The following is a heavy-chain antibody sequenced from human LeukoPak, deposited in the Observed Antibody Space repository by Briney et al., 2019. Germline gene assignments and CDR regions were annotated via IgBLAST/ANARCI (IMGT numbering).Heavy chain of an antibody. Sequence: GGSLRLSCVASGFTFSRYVIHWVRQAPGKGLEWVAVISKDGGDEYYADSVKGRFTVSRDTSKNSLYLQMNNLRGEDTAVYYCARAAPVRGVTFFDYWGQGTLITVSS. CDR3: ARAAPVRGVTFFDY. CDR1: GFTFSRYV. J-gene: IGHJ4*02. V-gene: IGHV3-30*04. CDR2: ISKDGGDE. D-gene: IGHD3-10*01.